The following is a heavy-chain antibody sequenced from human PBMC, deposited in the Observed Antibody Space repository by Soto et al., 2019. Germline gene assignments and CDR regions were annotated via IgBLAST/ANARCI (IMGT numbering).Heavy chain of an antibody. CDR1: GGSISSSSYY. Sequence: PSETLSLTCTVSGGSISSSSYYWGWIRQPPGKGLEWIGSIYYSGSTYYNPSLKSRVTISVDTSKNQFSLKLSSVTAADTAVYYCARHERPADTGGYFDYWGQGTLVTVSS. V-gene: IGHV4-39*01. D-gene: IGHD2-2*01. J-gene: IGHJ4*02. CDR3: ARHERPADTGGYFDY. CDR2: IYYSGST.